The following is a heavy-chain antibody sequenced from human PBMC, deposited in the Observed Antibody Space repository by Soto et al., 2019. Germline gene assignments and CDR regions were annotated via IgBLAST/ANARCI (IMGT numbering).Heavy chain of an antibody. CDR3: ARLGGYYQALDS. Sequence: PSETLSLTCTVSGGSISSSSYYWGWIRQPPGKGLEWIGCIYYSGSTYYNPSLKSRVTISLDTSKNEVSPRLTSVTAADTAVYYCARLGGYYQALDSWGQGTLVTVSS. D-gene: IGHD3-22*01. CDR2: IYYSGST. CDR1: GGSISSSSYY. J-gene: IGHJ4*02. V-gene: IGHV4-39*01.